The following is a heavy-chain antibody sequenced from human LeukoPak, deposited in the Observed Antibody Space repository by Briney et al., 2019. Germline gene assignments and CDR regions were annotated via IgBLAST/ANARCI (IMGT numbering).Heavy chain of an antibody. J-gene: IGHJ4*02. D-gene: IGHD6-13*01. Sequence: SETLSLTCTVSGGSISGYYWNWIRQPPGKGLEYIGYISYTGSTNYNPSLKSRVTISVDTSKNQFSLKLSSVTAADTAVYYCARKAAAVYYGNDYWGQGTLVTVSS. V-gene: IGHV4-59*08. CDR3: ARKAAAVYYGNDY. CDR2: ISYTGST. CDR1: GGSISGYY.